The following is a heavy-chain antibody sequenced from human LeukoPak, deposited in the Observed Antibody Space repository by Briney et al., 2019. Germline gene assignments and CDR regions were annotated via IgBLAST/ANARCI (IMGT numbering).Heavy chain of an antibody. J-gene: IGHJ4*02. D-gene: IGHD2-2*01. Sequence: ASVKVSCTASGYTFTGYHMHWVRQAPGQGLEWMGRINPNSGDTNYAQKFQGRVTMTRDTSISTAYMELSRLRSDDTAVYYCARDYCSSTSCLFDYWGQGTLVTVSS. CDR3: ARDYCSSTSCLFDY. CDR1: GYTFTGYH. V-gene: IGHV1-2*06. CDR2: INPNSGDT.